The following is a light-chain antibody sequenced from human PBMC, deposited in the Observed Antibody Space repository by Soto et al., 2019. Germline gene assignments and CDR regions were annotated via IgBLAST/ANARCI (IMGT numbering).Light chain of an antibody. CDR3: QSYDNNNHWV. CDR2: EDN. CDR1: SGSIANNY. V-gene: IGLV6-57*01. Sequence: NFMLTQPHSVSESPGKTVTMSCTRSSGSIANNYVQWYQQRPGSSPTTVIYEDNQRPSWVPDRFSGSIDSSSHSASLTISGLKTEDEADYYCQSYDNNNHWVFGGGTKLTVL. J-gene: IGLJ3*02.